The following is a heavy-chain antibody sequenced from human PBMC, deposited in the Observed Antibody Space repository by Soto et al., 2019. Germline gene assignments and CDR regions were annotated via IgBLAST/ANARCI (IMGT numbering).Heavy chain of an antibody. Sequence: VGASETLSLTCSVSGTSIRSSNYYWGWVRQPPGKGLEWIGSINYNGRAYQNPSLKSRATISIDTSENQFSLKLTSVTAADTAMYFCARLSGGRSVYFDPWGQGILVTVSS. D-gene: IGHD2-8*02. V-gene: IGHV4-39*01. CDR1: GTSIRSSNYY. J-gene: IGHJ5*02. CDR3: ARLSGGRSVYFDP. CDR2: INYNGRA.